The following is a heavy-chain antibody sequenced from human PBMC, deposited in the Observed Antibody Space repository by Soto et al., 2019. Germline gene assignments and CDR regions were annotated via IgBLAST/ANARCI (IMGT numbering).Heavy chain of an antibody. V-gene: IGHV1-46*03. CDR3: AREQWLRPGGGGTEPLDI. J-gene: IGHJ3*02. D-gene: IGHD5-12*01. CDR1: GYSFTSQY. Sequence: QVQLVQSGAEVKKPGASVKISCKASGYSFTSQYVHWVRQAPGQGLEWMGIINPNGGSTTYAQRFKGRITMTRETSTSTVYMDLSSLASEDTAFYYWAREQWLRPGGGGTEPLDIWGQGTLVTVAP. CDR2: INPNGGST.